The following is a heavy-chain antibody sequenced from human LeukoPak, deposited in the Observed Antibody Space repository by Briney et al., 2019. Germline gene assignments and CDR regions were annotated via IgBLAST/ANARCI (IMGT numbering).Heavy chain of an antibody. D-gene: IGHD1-26*01. J-gene: IGHJ5*02. CDR1: GYTFTSYD. CDR2: MNPNSGNT. Sequence: GASVKVSCTASGYTFTSYDINWVRQATGQGLEWMGWMNPNSGNTGYAQKFQGRVTMTRNTSISTAYMELSSLRSEDTAVYYCARGRWELPKFDPWGQGTLVTVSS. V-gene: IGHV1-8*01. CDR3: ARGRWELPKFDP.